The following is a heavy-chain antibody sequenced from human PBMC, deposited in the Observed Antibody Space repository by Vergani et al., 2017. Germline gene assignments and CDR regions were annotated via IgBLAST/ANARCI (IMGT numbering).Heavy chain of an antibody. CDR1: GFTFDDYA. J-gene: IGHJ4*02. CDR3: AKAAYDYYDSSGYQDY. Sequence: EVQLVESGGGLVQPGRSLRLSCAASGFTFDDYAMHWVRQAPGKGLEWVSGISWNSGSTGYADSVKGRFTISIDNAKNSLYLQMNSLRAEDTALYYCAKAAYDYYDSSGYQDYWGQGTLVTVSS. CDR2: ISWNSGST. D-gene: IGHD3-22*01. V-gene: IGHV3-9*01.